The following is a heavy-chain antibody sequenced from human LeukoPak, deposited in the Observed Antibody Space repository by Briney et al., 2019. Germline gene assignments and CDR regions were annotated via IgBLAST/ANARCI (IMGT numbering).Heavy chain of an antibody. D-gene: IGHD6-13*01. J-gene: IGHJ4*02. Sequence: GGSLRLSCAASGFTFSSYALTWVRQAPGKGLEWVSGISASGGSTYYADSVKDRFIISRDNSKNTLYLQMSSLRAEDTAVYYSANGARYGSSETTFDYWGQGTLVTVSS. CDR1: GFTFSSYA. CDR2: ISASGGST. CDR3: ANGARYGSSETTFDY. V-gene: IGHV3-23*01.